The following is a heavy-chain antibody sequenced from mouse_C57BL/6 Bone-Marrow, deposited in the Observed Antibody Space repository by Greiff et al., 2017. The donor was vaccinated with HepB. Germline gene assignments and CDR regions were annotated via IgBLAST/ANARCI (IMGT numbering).Heavy chain of an antibody. V-gene: IGHV1-69*01. CDR3: AREGLIPFDV. J-gene: IGHJ1*03. Sequence: QVQLQQPGAELVMPGASVKLSCKASGYTFTSYWMHWVKQRPGQGLEWIGEIDPSDSYTNYNQKFKGKSTLTVDKSSSTAYMQLSSLTSEDSAVYYCAREGLIPFDVWGTGTTVTVSS. CDR2: IDPSDSYT. D-gene: IGHD1-1*01. CDR1: GYTFTSYW.